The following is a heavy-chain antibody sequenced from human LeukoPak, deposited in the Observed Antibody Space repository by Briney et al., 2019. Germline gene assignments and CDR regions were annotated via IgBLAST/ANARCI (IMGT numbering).Heavy chain of an antibody. Sequence: SVKVSCKASGGTFSSYAISWVRQAPGQGLEWMGGIIPIFGTANYAQKFQGRVTITADESTSTAYMELSSLRSEDTAAYYCARDAFTMVRGVIGPSWYYYYMDVWGKGTTVTISS. V-gene: IGHV1-69*13. CDR2: IIPIFGTA. D-gene: IGHD3-10*01. J-gene: IGHJ6*03. CDR3: ARDAFTMVRGVIGPSWYYYYMDV. CDR1: GGTFSSYA.